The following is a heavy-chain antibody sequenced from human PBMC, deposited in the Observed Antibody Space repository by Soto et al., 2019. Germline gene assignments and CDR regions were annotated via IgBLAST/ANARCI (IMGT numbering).Heavy chain of an antibody. CDR2: IFPDDSDT. D-gene: IGHD3-16*01. J-gene: IGHJ4*02. CDR3: FRGGVTSRTFDY. Sequence: PWESLKISCKASGYIIKNYWIGWVRQMPGQGLEWMGIIFPDDSDTRYSPSFQGHVTISVDKSISTAYVQWSSLKASDSAIYYCFRGGVTSRTFDYWGQGTLVTVSS. CDR1: GYIIKNYW. V-gene: IGHV5-51*01.